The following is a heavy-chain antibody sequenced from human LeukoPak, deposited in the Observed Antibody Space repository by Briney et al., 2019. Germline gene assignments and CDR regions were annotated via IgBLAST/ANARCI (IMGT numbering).Heavy chain of an antibody. J-gene: IGHJ4*02. CDR1: GFTFSSYW. D-gene: IGHD3-22*01. Sequence: GGSLRLSCAASGFTFSSYWMHWVRQAPGKGLVWVSRINSDGSSTSYADSVKGRFTISRDNAKNTLYLQMNSLRAEDTAVYYCAKDQLYYYDTPPEDWGQGTLVTVSS. V-gene: IGHV3-74*01. CDR3: AKDQLYYYDTPPED. CDR2: INSDGSST.